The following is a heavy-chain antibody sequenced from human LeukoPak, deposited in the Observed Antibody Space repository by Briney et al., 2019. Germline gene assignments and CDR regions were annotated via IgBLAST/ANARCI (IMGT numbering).Heavy chain of an antibody. CDR2: ISSSSTHT. CDR3: AREEEQWLVLGAFDI. J-gene: IGHJ3*02. V-gene: IGHV3-11*05. Sequence: GGSLRLSCAASGFTFSDYYMSWIRQAPGKGLEWVSYISSSSTHTNYADFVKGRFTITRDNAKNSLYLQMKSLRADDTAVYYCAREEEQWLVLGAFDIWGQGTMVTVSS. D-gene: IGHD6-19*01. CDR1: GFTFSDYY.